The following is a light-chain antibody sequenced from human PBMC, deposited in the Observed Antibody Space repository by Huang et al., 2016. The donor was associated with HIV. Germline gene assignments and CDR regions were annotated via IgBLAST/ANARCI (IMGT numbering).Light chain of an antibody. CDR2: GAS. Sequence: EIVMTQSPATLSVSPGERATLSCRASQSISSNLAWYQQKPGQGPRLIIYGASTRATGIPARFSGSGSGTEFTLTISSLQSEDFAVYYCQQYNNWPPGTFGQGTKVEIK. CDR1: QSISSN. J-gene: IGKJ1*01. CDR3: QQYNNWPPGT. V-gene: IGKV3-15*01.